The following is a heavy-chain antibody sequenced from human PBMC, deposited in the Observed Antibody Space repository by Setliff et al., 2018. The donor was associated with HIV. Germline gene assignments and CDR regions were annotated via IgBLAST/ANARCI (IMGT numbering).Heavy chain of an antibody. CDR2: IYHSEST. CDR3: ALRRYSSWARFDS. J-gene: IGHJ4*02. D-gene: IGHD2-21*01. Sequence: SETLSLTCAVSAYSISSGYSWGWIRQPPGKGLEWIGSIYHSESTYYNPSLKSRVTISVDTSKNQFSLKLTSMTAAETAVYYCALRRYSSWARFDSWGQGTLVTVSS. V-gene: IGHV4-38-2*01. CDR1: AYSISSGYS.